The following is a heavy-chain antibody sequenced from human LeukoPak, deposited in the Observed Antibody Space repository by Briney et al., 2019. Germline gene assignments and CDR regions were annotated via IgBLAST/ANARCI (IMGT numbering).Heavy chain of an antibody. D-gene: IGHD4-17*01. CDR1: GYTFTDHY. V-gene: IGHV1-2*02. J-gene: IGHJ5*01. CDR2: INPNSGGT. CDR3: ATSVTPNSFDS. Sequence: GASVTVSCKASGYTFTDHYMHWVRQAPGQGLEWMGWINPNSGGTNYAQKFQGRVTITRDTSINTVYMELSRLRSDDTAQYYCATSVTPNSFDSWGQGTLVTVSS.